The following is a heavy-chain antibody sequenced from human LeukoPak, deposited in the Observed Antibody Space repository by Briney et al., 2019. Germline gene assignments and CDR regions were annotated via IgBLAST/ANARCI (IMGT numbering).Heavy chain of an antibody. CDR1: GFTFCSYA. CDR3: ARDGTAARPDY. V-gene: IGHV3-30-3*01. J-gene: IGHJ4*02. CDR2: ISYDGSNK. D-gene: IGHD6-6*01. Sequence: GGSLSLSCAASGFTFCSYAMHWVRQAPGKGLEWVAVISYDGSNKYYADSVKGRFTISRDNSKNTLYLQMNSLRAEDTAVYYCARDGTAARPDYWGQGTLVTVSS.